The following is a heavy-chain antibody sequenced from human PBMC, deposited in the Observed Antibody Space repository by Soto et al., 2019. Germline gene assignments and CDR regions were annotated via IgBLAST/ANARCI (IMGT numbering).Heavy chain of an antibody. CDR2: VSGSGGST. D-gene: IGHD1-1*01. Sequence: GGSLRLSCAASGGTFSSYAMNWVRQAPGKGREWVSAVSGSGGSTYYADSVKGRCTISRDSSKNTLYLQMNSLRAEDTAVYYCARVLNGRGYFDHWGQGTQVTVS. V-gene: IGHV3-23*01. CDR3: ARVLNGRGYFDH. CDR1: GGTFSSYA. J-gene: IGHJ4*02.